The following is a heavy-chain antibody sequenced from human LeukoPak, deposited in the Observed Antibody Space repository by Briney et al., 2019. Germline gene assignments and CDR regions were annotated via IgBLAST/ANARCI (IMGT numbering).Heavy chain of an antibody. CDR2: IYHSGST. CDR3: ARGYGQLWFFDY. CDR1: GGSISSGGYS. Sequence: SETLSLTCDVSGGSISSGGYSWSWIRQPPGKGLEWIGYIYHSGSTYYNPSLKSRVTISVDKSKNQFSLKLSSVTAADTAVCYCARGYGQLWFFDYWGQGTLVTVSS. J-gene: IGHJ4*02. D-gene: IGHD5-18*01. V-gene: IGHV4-30-2*01.